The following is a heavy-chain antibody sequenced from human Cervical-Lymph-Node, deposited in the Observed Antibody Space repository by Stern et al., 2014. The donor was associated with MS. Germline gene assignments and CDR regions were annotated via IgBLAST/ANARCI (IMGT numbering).Heavy chain of an antibody. J-gene: IGHJ4*02. CDR2: LYYTGKT. CDR3: ARRINSGSRRYFDS. V-gene: IGHV4-31*03. Sequence: QLQLQESGPGLVKPSQTLSLTCTVSGASINSDPYYWSWIRQLPGKGLEWLGFLYYTGKTYSNPSLESRLTISGDTSQNQFSLKLSAVTPADTALYYCARRINSGSRRYFDSWGQGTLVTVSS. D-gene: IGHD1-26*01. CDR1: GASINSDPYY.